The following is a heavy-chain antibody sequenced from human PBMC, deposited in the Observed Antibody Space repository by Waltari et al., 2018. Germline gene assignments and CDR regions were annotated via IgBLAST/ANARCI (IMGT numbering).Heavy chain of an antibody. Sequence: QVQLQESGPGLVKPSETLSLTCTVSGGSISSYYWSWIRQPAGKGLEWIGRIYTSGSTNYNPSLKSRVTMSVDTSKNQFSLKLSSVTAADTAVYYCAREGPYYDFWSGYYRHWFDPWGQGTLVTVSS. V-gene: IGHV4-4*07. CDR3: AREGPYYDFWSGYYRHWFDP. D-gene: IGHD3-3*01. CDR2: IYTSGST. CDR1: GGSISSYY. J-gene: IGHJ5*02.